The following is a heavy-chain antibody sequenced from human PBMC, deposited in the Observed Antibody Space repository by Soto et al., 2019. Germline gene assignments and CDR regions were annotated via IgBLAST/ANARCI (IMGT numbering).Heavy chain of an antibody. J-gene: IGHJ4*02. CDR1: GFTFRNYA. V-gene: IGHV3-23*01. CDR3: AKTRGIQLWLLDY. D-gene: IGHD5-18*01. CDR2: ITGSGGST. Sequence: EVQLLESGGDLVQPGGSLRLSCAASGFTFRNYAMTWVRQAPGKGLEWVSTITGSGGSTFYADSVKGRFTISRDNSKNTLYLQMNSLRAEDTAIYYCAKTRGIQLWLLDYWGQGTLVTVSS.